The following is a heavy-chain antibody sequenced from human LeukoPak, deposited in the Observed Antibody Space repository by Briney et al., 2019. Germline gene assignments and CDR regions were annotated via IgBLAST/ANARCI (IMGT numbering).Heavy chain of an antibody. CDR1: GFTFKDYA. V-gene: IGHV3-43*02. CDR3: AKDIGERGYKDY. J-gene: IGHJ4*02. D-gene: IGHD5-18*01. Sequence: GGSLRLSCAASGFTFKDYAMHWVRQAPGKGLEWVSLISGDGGTTFYADSVKGRFTISRDNSKNSLYLQMNSLRTEGTAFYYCAKDIGERGYKDYWGQGTLVTVSS. CDR2: ISGDGGTT.